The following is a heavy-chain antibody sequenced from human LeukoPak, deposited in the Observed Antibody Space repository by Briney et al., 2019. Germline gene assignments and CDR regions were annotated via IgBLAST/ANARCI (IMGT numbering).Heavy chain of an antibody. CDR3: ARATYDSSAVDAFDI. J-gene: IGHJ3*02. CDR1: GFTFRDYF. Sequence: GGSLRLSCAASGFTFRDYFMSWIRQAPGKGLEWVAYTNTAGNTIYYADSMKGRFTISSDNAKNSLYLQMNTLRAEDTAVYYCARATYDSSAVDAFDIWGQGTMVTVSP. V-gene: IGHV3-11*01. D-gene: IGHD3-22*01. CDR2: TNTAGNTI.